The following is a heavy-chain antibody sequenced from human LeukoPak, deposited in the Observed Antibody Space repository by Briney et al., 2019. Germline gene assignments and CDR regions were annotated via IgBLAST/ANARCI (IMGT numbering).Heavy chain of an antibody. Sequence: PGGSLRLSCAASGFTFSSYWMHWVRQAPGKGRGWVSRINGEGSSTTYADSVKGRFTIPRDNAKNTLYLQMNSLRAEDTAVYYCASLVADHGASRAFDIWGQGTMVTVSS. CDR1: GFTFSSYW. CDR2: INGEGSST. J-gene: IGHJ3*02. CDR3: ASLVADHGASRAFDI. V-gene: IGHV3-74*01. D-gene: IGHD5-12*01.